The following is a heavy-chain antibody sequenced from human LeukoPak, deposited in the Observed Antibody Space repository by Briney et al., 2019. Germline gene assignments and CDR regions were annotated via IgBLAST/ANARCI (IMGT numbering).Heavy chain of an antibody. CDR2: IDPSSTYI. V-gene: IGHV3-21*01. D-gene: IGHD1-14*01. CDR1: GFIISGHS. J-gene: IGHJ3*02. CDR3: ARESPGGAFDI. Sequence: PGGSLRLSCEASGFIISGHSMNWVRQAPGKGLEWVSSIDPSSTYIYYADSVKGRFTISRDNAKNSLYLQMNSLRAEDTAVYYCARESPGGAFDIWGQGTMVTVSS.